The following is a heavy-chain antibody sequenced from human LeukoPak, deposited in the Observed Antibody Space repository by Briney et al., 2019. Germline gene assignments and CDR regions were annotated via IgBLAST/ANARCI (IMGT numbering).Heavy chain of an antibody. Sequence: GGSLRLSCAASGFTFSSYGMHWVRQAPGKGLEWVAAIRYDGSNKYYADSVKGRFTISRDNSKNTLHLQMNSLRAEDTAIYYCAREAYSSGWSIWDCWGQGTLVTVSS. D-gene: IGHD6-19*01. CDR2: IRYDGSNK. V-gene: IGHV3-33*01. CDR1: GFTFSSYG. CDR3: AREAYSSGWSIWDC. J-gene: IGHJ4*02.